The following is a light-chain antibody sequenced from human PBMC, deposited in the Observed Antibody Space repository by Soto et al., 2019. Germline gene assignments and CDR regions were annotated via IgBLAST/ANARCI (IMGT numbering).Light chain of an antibody. V-gene: IGKV3-11*01. Sequence: EIVLTQSPATLSFSPGEGVTLSCRASQTVSRSLDWYQQKPGQAPRLLIYDASNRATGSPARFSGSGSGTDFTLTISSLEPEDFVVYYCQQRSDWPITFGQGTRLEIK. J-gene: IGKJ5*01. CDR2: DAS. CDR3: QQRSDWPIT. CDR1: QTVSRS.